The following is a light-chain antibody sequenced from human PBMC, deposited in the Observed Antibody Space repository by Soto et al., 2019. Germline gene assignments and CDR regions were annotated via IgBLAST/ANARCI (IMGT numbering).Light chain of an antibody. J-gene: IGLJ1*01. V-gene: IGLV2-8*01. Sequence: QSALTQPPSASGSPGQSVTISCTGTSSDVGDYNYVSWYQQHPGKAPKLMIYEVTKRPSGVPDRFSGSKSGNTASLTVSGLQAEDEADYYCSSYAGTNNHHAFGTGTKLTVL. CDR2: EVT. CDR3: SSYAGTNNHHA. CDR1: SSDVGDYNY.